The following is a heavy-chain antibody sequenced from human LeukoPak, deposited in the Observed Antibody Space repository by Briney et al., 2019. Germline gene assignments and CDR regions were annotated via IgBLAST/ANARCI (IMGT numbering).Heavy chain of an antibody. CDR3: ARQYVSSWAIIDY. CDR2: IYFNGNI. CDR1: GGAISNTNYY. D-gene: IGHD6-13*01. Sequence: PSETLSLTCTVSGGAISNTNYYWGWIRQPPGKGLEWIGTIYFNGNIYYNPSLRSRVTISLDTSKNQFSLKLSSVTAADTAVYYCARQYVSSWAIIDYWGQGALVTVSS. V-gene: IGHV4-39*01. J-gene: IGHJ4*02.